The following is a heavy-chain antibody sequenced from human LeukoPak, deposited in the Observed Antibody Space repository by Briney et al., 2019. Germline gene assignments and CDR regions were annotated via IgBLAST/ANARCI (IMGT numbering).Heavy chain of an antibody. D-gene: IGHD1-26*01. J-gene: IGHJ4*02. CDR2: ISSSGSNI. Sequence: GGSLRLSCAASGFTFRSYEMNWVRQAPGKGLEWVSYISSSGSNISYADSVKGRFTISRDNAKNSLFLQMNGLRAEDTALYYCARQYMWAFDYRVQGTLVTVSS. V-gene: IGHV3-48*03. CDR1: GFTFRSYE. CDR3: ARQYMWAFDY.